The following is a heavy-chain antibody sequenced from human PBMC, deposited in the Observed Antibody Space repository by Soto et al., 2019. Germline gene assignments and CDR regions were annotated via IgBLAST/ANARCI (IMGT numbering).Heavy chain of an antibody. CDR2: IYYSGST. D-gene: IGHD6-19*01. V-gene: IGHV4-59*01. CDR1: GGSISSYY. Sequence: PSETLSLTCTVSGGSISSYYWSWIRQPPGKGLEWIGYIYYSGSTNYNPSLKSRVTISVDTSKNQFSLKLSSVTAADTAVYYCARGAVAGSAEYFQHWGQGTLVTVSS. J-gene: IGHJ1*01. CDR3: ARGAVAGSAEYFQH.